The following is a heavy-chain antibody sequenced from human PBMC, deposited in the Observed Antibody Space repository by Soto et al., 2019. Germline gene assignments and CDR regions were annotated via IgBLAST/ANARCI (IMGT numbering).Heavy chain of an antibody. CDR3: ARKGAAASWPHGFDM. CDR1: GGTYP. D-gene: IGHD2-2*01. CDR2: IIPMFGTT. J-gene: IGHJ3*02. V-gene: IGHV1-69*06. Sequence: QMQLVQSGAEVKKPGSSVKVSCEASGGTYPISWVRQAPGQGLEWMGSIIPMFGTTNYAQNFQGRVALTADKSTDTAYLELGSLRSEDTAVYFCARKGAAASWPHGFDMWGQGTMVTVSS.